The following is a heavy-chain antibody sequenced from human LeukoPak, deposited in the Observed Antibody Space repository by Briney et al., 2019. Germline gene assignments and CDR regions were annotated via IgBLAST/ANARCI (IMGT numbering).Heavy chain of an antibody. Sequence: GASVKVSCKASGYTFTSYYMHWVRQAPGQGLEWTGIINPSGGSTSYAQKFQGRVTMTRNTSISTAYMKLSSLRSEDTAVYYCARAIQGFLVGAMYYWGQGTLVTVSS. V-gene: IGHV1-46*01. D-gene: IGHD1-26*01. CDR2: INPSGGST. CDR3: ARAIQGFLVGAMYY. CDR1: GYTFTSYY. J-gene: IGHJ4*02.